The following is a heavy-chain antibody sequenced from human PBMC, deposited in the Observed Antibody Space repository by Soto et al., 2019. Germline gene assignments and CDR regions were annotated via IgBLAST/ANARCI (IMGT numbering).Heavy chain of an antibody. CDR2: IWYDGTNK. CDR3: ARDPYYDGNNSYSIHGYFDP. J-gene: IGHJ5*02. CDR1: GFTFSIYG. D-gene: IGHD3-16*01. V-gene: IGHV3-33*01. Sequence: QVQLLESGGGVVQPGRSLRLSCAASGFTFSIYGMHWVRQAPGKGLEWVAAIWYDGTNKYYGDSVKGRFTISRDNSKNTLYLQMSGLRVEDTAVYYCARDPYYDGNNSYSIHGYFDPWGHGTLVTVSS.